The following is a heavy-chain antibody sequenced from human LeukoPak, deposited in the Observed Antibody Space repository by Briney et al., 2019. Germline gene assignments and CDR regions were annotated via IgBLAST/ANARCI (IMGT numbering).Heavy chain of an antibody. D-gene: IGHD1-26*01. J-gene: IGHJ4*02. Sequence: VASVKVSCKASAYTFSSYGINWVRQAPGQGLEWMGWITIYNGNTNYAQKLQGRVTMTTDTSTSTAYMELRSLRSDDTAVYYCARKAWELQHVDYWGQGTLVTVSS. CDR1: AYTFSSYG. CDR3: ARKAWELQHVDY. V-gene: IGHV1-18*01. CDR2: ITIYNGNT.